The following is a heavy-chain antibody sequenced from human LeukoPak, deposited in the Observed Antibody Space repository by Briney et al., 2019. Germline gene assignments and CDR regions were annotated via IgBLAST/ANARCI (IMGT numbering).Heavy chain of an antibody. D-gene: IGHD4-23*01. CDR1: GYTFTDYY. J-gene: IGHJ5*02. CDR3: ARAPPGYGGNSGWFDP. V-gene: IGHV1-69*13. Sequence: SVKVSCKASGYTFTDYYMHWVRQAPGQGLEWMGGIIPIFGTANYAQKFQGRVTITADESTSTAYMELSSLRSEDTAVYYCARAPPGYGGNSGWFDPWGQGTLVTVSS. CDR2: IIPIFGTA.